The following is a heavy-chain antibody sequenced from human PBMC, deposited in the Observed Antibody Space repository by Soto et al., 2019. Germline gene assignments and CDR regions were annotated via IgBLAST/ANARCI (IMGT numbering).Heavy chain of an antibody. D-gene: IGHD3-9*01. CDR2: IYYSGST. Sequence: SETLSLTCTVSGGSISSYYWSWIRLPPGKGLEWIGYIYYSGSTNYNPSLKSRVTISVNTPKNQFSLKLSSVTAAETAVYLCERVNYGILTGYYKAFDYWSEANLVPV. CDR1: GGSISSYY. CDR3: ERVNYGILTGYYKAFDY. J-gene: IGHJ4*02. V-gene: IGHV4-59*01.